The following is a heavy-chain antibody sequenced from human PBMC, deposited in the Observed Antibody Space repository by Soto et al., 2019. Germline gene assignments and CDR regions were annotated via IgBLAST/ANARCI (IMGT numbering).Heavy chain of an antibody. CDR1: GYSFTSYW. D-gene: IGHD2-21*02. Sequence: GESLKISCKGSGYSFTSYWIGWVRQMPGKGLEWMGIIYPGDSDTRYSPSFQGQVTISADKSISTAYLQWSSLKASDTAMYYCARSYCGGDCYSDSYYYYYYGTDVWGQGTTVTVSS. CDR2: IYPGDSDT. CDR3: ARSYCGGDCYSDSYYYYYYGTDV. V-gene: IGHV5-51*01. J-gene: IGHJ6*02.